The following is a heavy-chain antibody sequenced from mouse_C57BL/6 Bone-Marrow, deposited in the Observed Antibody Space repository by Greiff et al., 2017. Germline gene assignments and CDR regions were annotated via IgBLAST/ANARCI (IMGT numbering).Heavy chain of an antibody. CDR3: ATPVTTVVPFAD. D-gene: IGHD1-1*01. Sequence: EVKLVESGPELVQPGASVKISCTASGYSFTDYNMYWVNQSNEKSLEWIAVISPNYGTTCYNQKFKGKVTLSVDQASSTAYMQLSSLTSEDSAVYYCATPVTTVVPFADWGQGTLVTVSA. CDR1: GYSFTDYN. CDR2: ISPNYGTT. J-gene: IGHJ3*01. V-gene: IGHV1-39*01.